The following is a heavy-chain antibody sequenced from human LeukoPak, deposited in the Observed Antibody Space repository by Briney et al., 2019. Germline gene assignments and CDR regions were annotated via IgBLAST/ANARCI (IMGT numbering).Heavy chain of an antibody. Sequence: GGSLRLSCAASGFTFSSSAMTWVRQAPGKGLGWVSAIDGGGETTYYADSVKGRFTIFRDNSKNTLYLQLTSLRVDDTAVYYCAKVATWTYFDSWGQGTLVTVSS. CDR1: GFTFSSSA. V-gene: IGHV3-23*01. CDR3: AKVATWTYFDS. J-gene: IGHJ4*02. CDR2: IDGGGETT. D-gene: IGHD3/OR15-3a*01.